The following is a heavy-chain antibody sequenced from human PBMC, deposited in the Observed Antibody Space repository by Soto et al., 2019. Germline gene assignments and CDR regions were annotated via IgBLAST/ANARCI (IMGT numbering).Heavy chain of an antibody. V-gene: IGHV4-34*01. CDR3: ARGRRSFSIFGVVPYYFDF. D-gene: IGHD3-3*01. Sequence: ETLSLTCAVYGGSFSGYSWSWVRQPPGKGLECIGEITHSGSTNYNPSLKSLVTISADTSKNQFSLKLSSVTAAATAVYYCARGRRSFSIFGVVPYYFDFWGQGTLVTVSS. J-gene: IGHJ4*02. CDR1: GGSFSGYS. CDR2: ITHSGST.